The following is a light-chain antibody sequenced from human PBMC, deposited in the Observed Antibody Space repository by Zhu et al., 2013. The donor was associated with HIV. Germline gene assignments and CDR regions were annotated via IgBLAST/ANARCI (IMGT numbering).Light chain of an antibody. CDR3: QQYNNWPEA. CDR2: GAS. J-gene: IGKJ3*01. CDR1: QNVNKN. V-gene: IGKV3-15*01. Sequence: EVVLTQSPVTLAGFPGDRVTLSCRASQNVNKNLAWYQHKRGQSPRLLFSGASTRATGVPPRFSGSGSATEFTLTISGLQSDDFAVYYCQQYNNWPEAFGPGTKVDIK.